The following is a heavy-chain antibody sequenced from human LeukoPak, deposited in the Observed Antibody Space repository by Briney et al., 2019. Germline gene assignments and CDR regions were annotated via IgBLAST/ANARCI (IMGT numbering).Heavy chain of an antibody. D-gene: IGHD5-12*01. CDR1: GGSISGYY. Sequence: SETLSLTCSVSGGSISGYYWSWIRQPPGTGLDWIGYVYASGSSNYNPSLKSRVTISLDPSKNRFSLRLSAVTAADTALYYCARYDGATGAFDFWGQGTLVTVSS. CDR3: ARYDGATGAFDF. CDR2: VYASGSS. J-gene: IGHJ4*02. V-gene: IGHV4-4*09.